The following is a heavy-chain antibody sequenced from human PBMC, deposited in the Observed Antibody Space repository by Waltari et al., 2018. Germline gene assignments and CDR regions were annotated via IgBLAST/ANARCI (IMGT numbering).Heavy chain of an antibody. J-gene: IGHJ4*02. CDR1: RSAFYYDI. Sequence: LVESGGDVVQSGRSLRLSCASSRSAFYYDIMHWVCQEPGKGRGGGAAMSYDVYSRYYANSLKGRFTISRGVSLMTVYLQLNGLRVEDTAVYYCAREGYTSGRAGNFDYWGQGTLVTVSS. V-gene: IGHV3-30-3*01. D-gene: IGHD2-15*01. CDR2: MSYDVYSR. CDR3: AREGYTSGRAGNFDY.